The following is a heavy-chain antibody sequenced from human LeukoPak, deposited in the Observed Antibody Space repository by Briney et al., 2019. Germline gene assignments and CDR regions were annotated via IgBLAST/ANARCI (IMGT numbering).Heavy chain of an antibody. CDR3: ARVFYYDSSGEVAFDI. V-gene: IGHV3-53*01. D-gene: IGHD3-22*01. J-gene: IGHJ3*02. Sequence: GGSLRLSCAASGFTVSSNYMSWVRQAPGTGLEWVSEIYSDGSTYYAASVKGRFSISRDKSKNTVYLQMNSLRAEDTAVYYCARVFYYDSSGEVAFDIWGQGTPVTVSS. CDR1: GFTVSSNY. CDR2: IYSDGST.